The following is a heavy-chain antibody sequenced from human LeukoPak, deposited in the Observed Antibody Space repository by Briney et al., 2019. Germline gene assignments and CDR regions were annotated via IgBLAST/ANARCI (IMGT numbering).Heavy chain of an antibody. J-gene: IGHJ3*02. V-gene: IGHV3-74*01. CDR1: GFTFSSYW. CDR3: ASSTYSGSHWDAFDI. Sequence: GGSLRLSCAASGFTFSSYWMHWVRQAPGKGLVWVSRIDSYGSSTSFADSVKGRFTISRGNAKNTLYLQMNSLRAEDTAVYYCASSTYSGSHWDAFDIWGQGTMVTVSS. CDR2: IDSYGSST. D-gene: IGHD1-26*01.